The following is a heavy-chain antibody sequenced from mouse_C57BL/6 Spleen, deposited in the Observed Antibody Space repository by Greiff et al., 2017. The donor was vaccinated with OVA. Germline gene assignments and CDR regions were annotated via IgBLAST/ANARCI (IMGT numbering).Heavy chain of an antibody. V-gene: IGHV14-2*01. CDR2: IDPEDGET. J-gene: IGHJ3*01. CDR1: GFNFKDYY. CDR3: AREGDYDGSTWLAY. Sequence: VQLQQSGAELVKPGASVKLSCTASGFNFKDYYMHWVKQRTEQGLEWIGRIDPEDGETKYASKFSGKATITADTSSNTAYRQHSSLTSEDTAVYYRAREGDYDGSTWLAYWGQGTLVTVSA. D-gene: IGHD1-1*01.